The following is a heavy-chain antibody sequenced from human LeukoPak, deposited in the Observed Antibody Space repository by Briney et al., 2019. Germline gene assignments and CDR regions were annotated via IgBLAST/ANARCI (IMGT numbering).Heavy chain of an antibody. CDR1: GASITAYY. Sequence: SETLSLTCTVSGASITAYYWTWIRQSAGEGLEFIGRIYSTGDTDHNYNPSLASRVTISGDTSKNQVSLRLKSVTAADTAVYYCSRDRPDGYTHGHYYYNMDVWGKGTTVTVSS. V-gene: IGHV4-4*07. CDR3: SRDRPDGYTHGHYYYNMDV. J-gene: IGHJ6*03. D-gene: IGHD5-18*01. CDR2: IYSTGDTDH.